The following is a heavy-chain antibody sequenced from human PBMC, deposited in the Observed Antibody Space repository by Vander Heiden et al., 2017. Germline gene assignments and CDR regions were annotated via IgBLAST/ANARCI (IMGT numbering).Heavy chain of an antibody. D-gene: IGHD5-18*01. V-gene: IGHV4-39*01. J-gene: IGHJ5*02. CDR2: INHAGKT. Sequence: QLRLEESGPGLLKPSETLSLRCAVPGGPITSTRHYWGWVRQPPGKGLEWIGSINHAGKTYFSPSLKSRVSLSIDTTKSQFSLEVTSVTAADAAVYYCARLAYGYIGGVWWFDPWGQGILVTVSS. CDR3: ARLAYGYIGGVWWFDP. CDR1: GGPITSTRHY.